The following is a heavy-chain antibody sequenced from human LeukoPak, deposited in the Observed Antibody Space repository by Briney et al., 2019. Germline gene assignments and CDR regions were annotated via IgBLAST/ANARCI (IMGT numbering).Heavy chain of an antibody. J-gene: IGHJ4*02. CDR1: GGSFSGYY. D-gene: IGHD3-10*01. V-gene: IGHV4-34*01. CDR3: ARAGFGELLPLNDY. Sequence: SETLSLTCAVYGGSFSGYYWSWIRQPPGKGLEWIGEINHSGSTNYNPSLKSRVTISVDTSKNQFSLKLGSVTAADTAVYYCARAGFGELLPLNDYWGQGTLATVSS. CDR2: INHSGST.